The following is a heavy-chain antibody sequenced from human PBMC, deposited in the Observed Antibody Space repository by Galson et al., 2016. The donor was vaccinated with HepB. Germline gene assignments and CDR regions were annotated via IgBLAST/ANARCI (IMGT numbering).Heavy chain of an antibody. CDR3: AKEHGTGWPNLDY. CDR2: ISKNGRAI. J-gene: IGHJ4*02. Sequence: SLRLSCAASGFTFSSYSIHWVRQAPGKGLEWVAVISKNGRAISYADSVKGRFTISRDNANNTVYLPMNSLRTEDTSLYYCAKEHGTGWPNLDYWGQGALVTVSS. CDR1: GFTFSSYS. D-gene: IGHD6-19*01. V-gene: IGHV3-30*18.